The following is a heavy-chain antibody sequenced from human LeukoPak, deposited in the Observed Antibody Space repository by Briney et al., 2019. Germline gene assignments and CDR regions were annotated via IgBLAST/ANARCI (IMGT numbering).Heavy chain of an antibody. CDR2: ITHSGST. D-gene: IGHD2-2*02. V-gene: IGHV4-30-2*01. Sequence: PSETLSLTCAVSGDSISSGTYSWAWLRQPPGKGLEWIGFITHSGSTYYNPSLKSRVTMSVDRSENQFSLKLSSVTAADTAVYYCARGLIVPSTIFDYWGQGALVTVSS. J-gene: IGHJ4*02. CDR1: GDSISSGTYS. CDR3: ARGLIVPSTIFDY.